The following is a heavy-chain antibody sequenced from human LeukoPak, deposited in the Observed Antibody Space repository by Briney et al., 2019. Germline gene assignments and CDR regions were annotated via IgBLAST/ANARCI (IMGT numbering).Heavy chain of an antibody. Sequence: GGSLRLSCAASGFTFSSYAMHWVRQAPGKGLEWVAVISYDGSNKYYADSVKGRFTISRDNSKNTLYLQMNSLRAEDTAVYYCARDYYGSGSYYRDDAFDIWGQGTMVTVSS. D-gene: IGHD3-10*01. J-gene: IGHJ3*02. CDR3: ARDYYGSGSYYRDDAFDI. CDR2: ISYDGSNK. CDR1: GFTFSSYA. V-gene: IGHV3-30-3*01.